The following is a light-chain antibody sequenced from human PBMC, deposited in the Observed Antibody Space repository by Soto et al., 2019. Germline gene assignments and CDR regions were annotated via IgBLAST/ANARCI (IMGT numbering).Light chain of an antibody. CDR2: GAS. J-gene: IGKJ1*01. CDR1: QSVSAK. CDR3: QQSNYRPPT. Sequence: ETVMTQSPATLSVSPGERATLSCRASQSVSAKLVWYQQKPGQPLRLLISGASTRATGIPARFIGSGSGTEFTLTITSLQSEDFAFYYCQQSNYRPPTFGQGTKVEFK. V-gene: IGKV3-15*01.